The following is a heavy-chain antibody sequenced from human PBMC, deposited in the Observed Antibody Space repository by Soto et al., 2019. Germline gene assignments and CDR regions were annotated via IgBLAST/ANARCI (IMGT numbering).Heavy chain of an antibody. CDR3: ARGMITFGGVIDYFDY. V-gene: IGHV4-30-4*01. D-gene: IGHD3-16*01. J-gene: IGHJ4*02. CDR2: IYYSGST. CDR1: GDSISSGDYY. Sequence: SETLSLTCTVSGDSISSGDYYWSWIRQPPGKGLEWIGLIYYSGSTHYNPSLKSRVTISVDTSKNQFSLKLSSVTAADTAVYYCARGMITFGGVIDYFDYWGQGTLVTVSS.